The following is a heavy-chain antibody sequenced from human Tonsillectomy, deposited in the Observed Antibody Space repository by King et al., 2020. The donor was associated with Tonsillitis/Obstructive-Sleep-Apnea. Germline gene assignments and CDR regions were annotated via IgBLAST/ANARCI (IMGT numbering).Heavy chain of an antibody. CDR3: ARAAYSSSPPSI. CDR1: GGSISSYY. V-gene: IGHV4-59*08. D-gene: IGHD6-6*01. CDR2: IYYSGST. J-gene: IGHJ3*02. Sequence: VQLQESGPGLVKPSETLSLTCTVSGGSISSYYWSWIRQPPGKGLEWIGYIYYSGSTNYNPSLKSRVTISVDTSKNQFSLKLSSVTAADTAVYYCARAAYSSSPPSIWGQGTMVTVSS.